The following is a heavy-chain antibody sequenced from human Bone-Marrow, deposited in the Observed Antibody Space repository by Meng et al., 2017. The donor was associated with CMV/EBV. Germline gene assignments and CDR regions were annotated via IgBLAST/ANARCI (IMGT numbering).Heavy chain of an antibody. CDR3: ARDSGHGGAMDV. CDR1: GFTFSSYS. J-gene: IGHJ6*02. Sequence: GESLKISCAASGFTFSSYSMNWVRQAPGKGLEWVSSISSSSSYIYHADSVKGRFTISRDNAKNSLFLQMNSLRAEDTALYFCARDSGHGGAMDVWGQGTAVTVSS. D-gene: IGHD3-16*01. V-gene: IGHV3-21*06. CDR2: ISSSSSYI.